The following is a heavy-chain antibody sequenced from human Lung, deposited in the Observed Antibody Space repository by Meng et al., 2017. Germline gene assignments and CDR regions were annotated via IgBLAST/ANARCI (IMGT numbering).Heavy chain of an antibody. CDR1: GYNFPDYY. D-gene: IGHD6-25*01. V-gene: IGHV1-2*06. Sequence: HVELVQSGAEVKKPGASVKVSSKPPGYNFPDYYIHWVRRAPGQGLEWMGRINPKSGDTHYAQKFQARVTMTGDTSISTAYMELSGLRSDDTAMYYCARDEDISAAGKLFSDYWGQGTLVTVSS. J-gene: IGHJ4*02. CDR2: INPKSGDT. CDR3: ARDEDISAAGKLFSDY.